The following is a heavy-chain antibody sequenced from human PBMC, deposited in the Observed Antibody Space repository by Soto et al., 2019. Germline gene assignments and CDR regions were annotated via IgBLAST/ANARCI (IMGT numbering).Heavy chain of an antibody. V-gene: IGHV3-30*18. CDR3: AKDSGEMIGWRYYYYGMDV. D-gene: IGHD2-21*01. CDR2: ISYDGSNK. Sequence: PGGSLRLSCAASGFTFSSYGMHWVRQAPGKGLEWVAVISYDGSNKYYADSVKGRFTISRDNSKNTLYLQMNSLRAEDTAVYCCAKDSGEMIGWRYYYYGMDVWGQGTTVTVSS. J-gene: IGHJ6*02. CDR1: GFTFSSYG.